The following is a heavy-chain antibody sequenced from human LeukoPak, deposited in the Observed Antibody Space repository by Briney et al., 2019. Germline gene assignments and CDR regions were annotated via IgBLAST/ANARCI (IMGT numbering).Heavy chain of an antibody. CDR1: GGTFSSYA. CDR3: ARGRTYYYYYGVDV. V-gene: IGHV1-69*01. CDR2: IVPIFGTG. Sequence: GSSVKVACKVSGGTFSSYAISWVRQAPGQGREWMGGIVPIFGTGNYAKKVQGRVTITADESTSTAYMELSRLRSEDTAVYYCARGRTYYYYYGVDVWGQGPTVTVSS. J-gene: IGHJ6*02.